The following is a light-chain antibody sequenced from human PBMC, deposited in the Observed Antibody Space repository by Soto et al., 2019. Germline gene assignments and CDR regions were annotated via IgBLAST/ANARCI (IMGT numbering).Light chain of an antibody. CDR3: SSYAGSDDLK. V-gene: IGLV2-8*01. CDR1: SSDVGGYNY. Sequence: QSVLTQPPSASGSPGQSVAISCTGTSSDVGGYNYVSWYQQHPGKAPKLMIYEVNKRPSGVPDRFAGSKSGNTASLTVSGLQAEYEADYYCSSYAGSDDLKFGGGTKLTVL. CDR2: EVN. J-gene: IGLJ3*02.